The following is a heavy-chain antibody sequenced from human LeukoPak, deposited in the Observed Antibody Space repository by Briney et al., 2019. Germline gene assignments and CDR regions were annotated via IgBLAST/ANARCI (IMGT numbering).Heavy chain of an antibody. Sequence: GASVKVSCKASGYTFTSYYMHWVRQAPGQGLEWMGIINPSGGSTSYAQKFQGRVTMTRDTSTSTVYMELSSLRSEDTAVYYCARAISEGYYCDSSGYYVFDYWGQGTLVTVSS. V-gene: IGHV1-46*01. CDR2: INPSGGST. J-gene: IGHJ4*02. D-gene: IGHD3-22*01. CDR1: GYTFTSYY. CDR3: ARAISEGYYCDSSGYYVFDY.